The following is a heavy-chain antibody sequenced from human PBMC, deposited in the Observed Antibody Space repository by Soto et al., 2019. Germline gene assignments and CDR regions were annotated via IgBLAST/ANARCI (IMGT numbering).Heavy chain of an antibody. V-gene: IGHV4-34*01. Sequence: SETLSLTCAVYGGSFSGYYWSWIRQPPGKGLEWIGEINHSGSTNYNPSLKSRVTISVDTSKNQFSLKLSSVTAADTAVYYCARGLGIAELNPMDYYYYGMDVWGQGTTVTVSS. CDR3: ARGLGIAELNPMDYYYYGMDV. J-gene: IGHJ6*02. CDR1: GGSFSGYY. D-gene: IGHD7-27*01. CDR2: INHSGST.